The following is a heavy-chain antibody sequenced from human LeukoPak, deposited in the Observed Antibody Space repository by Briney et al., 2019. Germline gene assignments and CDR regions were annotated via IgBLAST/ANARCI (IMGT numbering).Heavy chain of an antibody. CDR1: GFTFSSYA. J-gene: IGHJ3*02. D-gene: IGHD1-26*01. V-gene: IGHV3-30-3*01. Sequence: GGSLRLSCAASGFTFSSYATHWVRQAPGKGLEWVAIISYDGNNKYYADSVKGRFTISRDNSKNTLYLQMNSLRAEDTAVYYCAKVPWREEWELLDAFDIWGQGTMVTVSS. CDR2: ISYDGNNK. CDR3: AKVPWREEWELLDAFDI.